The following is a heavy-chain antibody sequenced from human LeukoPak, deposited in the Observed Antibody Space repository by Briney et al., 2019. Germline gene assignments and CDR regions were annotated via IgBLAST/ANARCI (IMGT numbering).Heavy chain of an antibody. CDR2: INPSGGST. CDR1: GYTFSNYY. D-gene: IGHD2-15*01. J-gene: IGHJ5*02. V-gene: IGHV1-46*01. CDR3: ARGGYCSGGSCPGDHWFDP. Sequence: GASVKVSCKASGYTFSNYYMHWVRQAPGQGLEWMGIINPSGGSTSYAQKFQGRVTMTRDTSTSTVYMELSSLRSEDTAVYYCARGGYCSGGSCPGDHWFDPWGQGTLVTVSS.